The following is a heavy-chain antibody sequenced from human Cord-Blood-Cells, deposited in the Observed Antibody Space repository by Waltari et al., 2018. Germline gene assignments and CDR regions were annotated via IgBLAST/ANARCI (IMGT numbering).Heavy chain of an antibody. Sequence: QVQLVQSGAEVKKPGASVKVSCKASGYTFTGYYMHWVRQAPGQGLEWMGWINPNSGGTNYAQKFQGRVTMTRDTSISTAYMELSRLRSDDTAVYYCARDLRAYSNFDAFDIWGQGTMVTVSS. J-gene: IGHJ3*02. CDR1: GYTFTGYY. CDR2: INPNSGGT. V-gene: IGHV1-2*02. CDR3: ARDLRAYSNFDAFDI. D-gene: IGHD4-4*01.